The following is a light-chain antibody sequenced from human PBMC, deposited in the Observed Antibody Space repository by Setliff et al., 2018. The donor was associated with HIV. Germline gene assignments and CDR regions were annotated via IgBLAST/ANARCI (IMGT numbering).Light chain of an antibody. Sequence: QSVLTQPASVSGSPGQSITISCIGTSSDVGGYDFVSWYQQRLGKAPKLIIFDVSERPSGVSHRFSGSKSGNTASLTISGLQTEDEADYFCASYRSPATYVFGIGTKVTVL. V-gene: IGLV2-14*03. CDR3: ASYRSPATYV. J-gene: IGLJ1*01. CDR2: DVS. CDR1: SSDVGGYDF.